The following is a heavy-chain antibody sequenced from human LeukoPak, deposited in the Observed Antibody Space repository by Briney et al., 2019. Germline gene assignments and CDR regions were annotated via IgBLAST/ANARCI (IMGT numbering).Heavy chain of an antibody. D-gene: IGHD3-10*01. CDR2: IYYSGST. CDR3: ARAHFYGSGSVNYYYYGMDV. Sequence: SETLSLTCTVSGGSISSDDYYWSWIRQRPGKGLEWIGYIYYSGSTHYNPSLKSRVTISVDTSKNQFSLKLSSVTAADTAVYYCARAHFYGSGSVNYYYYGMDVWGQGTTVTVSS. V-gene: IGHV4-61*08. J-gene: IGHJ6*02. CDR1: GGSISSDDYY.